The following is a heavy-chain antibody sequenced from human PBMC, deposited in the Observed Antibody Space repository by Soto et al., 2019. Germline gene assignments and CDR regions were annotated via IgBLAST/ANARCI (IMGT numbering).Heavy chain of an antibody. CDR1: GFPFSSTD. CDR3: AKNSGWFNT. D-gene: IGHD3-10*01. J-gene: IGHJ5*02. Sequence: GGSLRLSCAASGFPFSSTDMTWVRQAPGKGLEWVSTIDGSGGTTYYADSVKGRFTISRDNSINTVFLQMNSLRADDMALYLSAKNSGWFNTRGPGALVTVFS. CDR2: IDGSGGTT. V-gene: IGHV3-23*01.